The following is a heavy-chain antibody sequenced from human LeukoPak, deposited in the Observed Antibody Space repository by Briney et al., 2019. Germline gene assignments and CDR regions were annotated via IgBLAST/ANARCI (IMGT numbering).Heavy chain of an antibody. CDR3: ARDLVAAAANYYYYMDV. CDR1: GFTFSSYS. CDR2: ISSSSSYI. D-gene: IGHD2-2*01. Sequence: GGSLRLSCAASGFTFSSYSMDWVRQVPGKGLEWVSSISSSSSYIYYADSVKGRFTISRDNAKNSLYLQMNSLRAEDTAVYYCARDLVAAAANYYYYMDVWGKGTTVTVSS. V-gene: IGHV3-21*01. J-gene: IGHJ6*03.